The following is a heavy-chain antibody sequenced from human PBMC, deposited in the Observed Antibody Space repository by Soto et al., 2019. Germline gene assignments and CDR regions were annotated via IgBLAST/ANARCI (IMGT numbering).Heavy chain of an antibody. D-gene: IGHD3-22*01. CDR1: GFTFSSYA. Sequence: QAGGSLRLSCAASGFTFSSYAMSWVRQAPGKGLEWVSAISGSGGSTYYADSVKGRFTISRDNSKNTLYLQMNSLRAEDTAVYYCARGGRGSGYNELLNYWGQGTLVTVSS. V-gene: IGHV3-23*01. CDR2: ISGSGGST. CDR3: ARGGRGSGYNELLNY. J-gene: IGHJ4*02.